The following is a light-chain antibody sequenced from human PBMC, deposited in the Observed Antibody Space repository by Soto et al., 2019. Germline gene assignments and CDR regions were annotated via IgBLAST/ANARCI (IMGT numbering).Light chain of an antibody. Sequence: DIQMTQSTSTVSASVGDRVTITCRASQSISSWVAWYQQKPGKAPKLLIYKASSLESGVPSRFSGSGSGTEFTLTISSLQPDDFATYYCQQYNSYPLTFGGGTRWIS. CDR1: QSISSW. V-gene: IGKV1-5*03. CDR2: KAS. CDR3: QQYNSYPLT. J-gene: IGKJ4*01.